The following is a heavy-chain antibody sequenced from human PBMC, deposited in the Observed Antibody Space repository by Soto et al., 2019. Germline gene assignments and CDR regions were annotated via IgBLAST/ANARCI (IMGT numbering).Heavy chain of an antibody. Sequence: QVQLVQSGAEVKKPGSSVKVSCKASGGTFSSYTISWVRQAPGQGLEWMGRIIPILGIANYAQKFQGRVTITADKSTSTAYMELSSLRSEDTAVYYCARGSRGDINNWFDPWGQGTLVTVSS. CDR3: ARGSRGDINNWFDP. V-gene: IGHV1-69*02. J-gene: IGHJ5*02. D-gene: IGHD3-10*01. CDR1: GGTFSSYT. CDR2: IIPILGIA.